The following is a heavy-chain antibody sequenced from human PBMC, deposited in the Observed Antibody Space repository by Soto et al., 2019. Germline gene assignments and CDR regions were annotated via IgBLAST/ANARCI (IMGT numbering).Heavy chain of an antibody. CDR1: GGSISSGGYS. CDR2: IYHSGST. Sequence: QLQLQESGSGLVKPSQTLSLTCAVSGGSISSGGYSWSWIRQPPGKGLEWIGYIYHSGSTYYNPSRKSRVTISVDRSKNQFSLKLSSVTAADTAVYYCARGLEDDILTGPRNAFDIWGQGTMVTVSS. D-gene: IGHD3-9*01. CDR3: ARGLEDDILTGPRNAFDI. J-gene: IGHJ3*02. V-gene: IGHV4-30-2*01.